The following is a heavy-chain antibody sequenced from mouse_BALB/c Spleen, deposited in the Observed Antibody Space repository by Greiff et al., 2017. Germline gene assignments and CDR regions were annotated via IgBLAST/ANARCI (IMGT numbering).Heavy chain of an antibody. J-gene: IGHJ4*01. CDR2: ISSGGGST. CDR3: ASDGSLYAMDY. V-gene: IGHV5-12-1*01. Sequence: EVKLVESGGGLVKPGGSLKLSCAASGFAFSSYDMSWVRQTPEKRLEWVAYISSGGGSTYYPDTVKGRFTISRDNAKNTLYLQMSSLKSEDTAMYYCASDGSLYAMDYWGQGTSVTVSS. D-gene: IGHD2-3*01. CDR1: GFAFSSYD.